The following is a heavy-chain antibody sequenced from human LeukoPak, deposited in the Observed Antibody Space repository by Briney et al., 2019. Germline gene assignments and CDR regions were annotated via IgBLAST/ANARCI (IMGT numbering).Heavy chain of an antibody. Sequence: SETLSLTCTASGGSISNSYWSWIRQPPGKGLEWVGYIYHSGSINYNPSLKNRLTILLDTYTKHFSLNQTYVTTADTAADYCARESANRGSGKRWFDPWGQGTLVTVSS. V-gene: IGHV4-59*01. J-gene: IGHJ5*02. CDR3: ARESANRGSGKRWFDP. CDR1: GGSISNSY. CDR2: IYHSGSI. D-gene: IGHD2-21*01.